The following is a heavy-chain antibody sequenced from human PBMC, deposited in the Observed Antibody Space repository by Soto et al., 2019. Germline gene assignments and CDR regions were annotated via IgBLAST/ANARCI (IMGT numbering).Heavy chain of an antibody. J-gene: IGHJ4*02. Sequence: QLQLQESGPGLVKPSETLSLMCTVSGDSISSSSYYWGWVRQPPGKGLEWIESILYTGSTFYNPSRYSRATISVDTSKNQFSLKMSSVTAADTAVYYCARGGSLWVHWGQGTLVTVSS. CDR2: ILYTGST. CDR3: ARGGSLWVH. D-gene: IGHD2-15*01. V-gene: IGHV4-39*01. CDR1: GDSISSSSYY.